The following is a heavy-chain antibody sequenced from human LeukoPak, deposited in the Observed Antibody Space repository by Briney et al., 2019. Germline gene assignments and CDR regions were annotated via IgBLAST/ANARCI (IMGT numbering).Heavy chain of an antibody. J-gene: IGHJ4*02. CDR1: GFTFSHSW. CDR3: VEDSGWFHFDS. CDR2: IKEDGSSQ. D-gene: IGHD6-19*01. Sequence: GGSLRLSCVASGFTFSHSWMTWVRQAPGKGLEWVGHIKEDGSSQNYADSAKGRFTISRDNAKSSLHLQMNGLRAEDTAMYYCVEDSGWFHFDSWGQGTLVTVSS. V-gene: IGHV3-7*03.